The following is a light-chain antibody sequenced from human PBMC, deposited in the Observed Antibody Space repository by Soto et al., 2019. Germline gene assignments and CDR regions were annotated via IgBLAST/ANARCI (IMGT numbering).Light chain of an antibody. Sequence: DIQMTQSPSSLSASVGDRVTITCRASESISRHLNWYQQKPGNAPKLLIYAASILQNGVPSRFSGSGSGTDFTLTISNLQPEDFATYYCQQSYSTLSITFGQGTRLEIK. CDR2: AAS. CDR3: QQSYSTLSIT. CDR1: ESISRH. V-gene: IGKV1-39*01. J-gene: IGKJ5*01.